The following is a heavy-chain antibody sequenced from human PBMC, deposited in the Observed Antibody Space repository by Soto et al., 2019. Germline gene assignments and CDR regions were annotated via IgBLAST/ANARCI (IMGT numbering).Heavy chain of an antibody. D-gene: IGHD6-13*01. CDR1: GFTFSNAW. Sequence: EVQLVESGGGLVKPGGSLRLSCAASGFTFSNAWMNWVRQAPGKGLEWVGRIKSKTDGGTTDYAAPVKGRFTISRDDSKNTLYLQMNSLKTEDTAVYYCTTARIAAALYYYYDGMDVWGQGTTVTVSS. CDR3: TTARIAAALYYYYDGMDV. J-gene: IGHJ6*02. V-gene: IGHV3-15*07. CDR2: IKSKTDGGTT.